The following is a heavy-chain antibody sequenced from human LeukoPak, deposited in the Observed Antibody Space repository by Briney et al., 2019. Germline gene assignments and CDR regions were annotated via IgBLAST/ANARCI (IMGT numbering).Heavy chain of an antibody. CDR3: ARGNEMDDSSGYGY. CDR2: ISAYNGNT. V-gene: IGHV1-18*01. D-gene: IGHD3-22*01. CDR1: GYTFTSYG. Sequence: ASVKVSCKASGYTFTSYGIIWVRQAPGQGLEWMGWISAYNGNTNYAQKLQGRVTMTTDTSTSTAYMELRSLRSDDTAVYYCARGNEMDDSSGYGYWGQGTLVTVSS. J-gene: IGHJ4*02.